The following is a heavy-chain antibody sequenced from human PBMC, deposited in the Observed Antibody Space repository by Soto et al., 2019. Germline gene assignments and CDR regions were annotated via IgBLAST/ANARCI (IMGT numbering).Heavy chain of an antibody. V-gene: IGHV4-34*01. Sequence: QVQLQQWGAGLLKPSETLSLTCAVYGGSFSEHYCTWIRQSPGKGLEGIGEIHPSGTTNYNPSLESRLTRAIYTSKTEFYLRLRSVTAADTAVYYCARGRDAYKGGNYWGQVTLVSVSS. D-gene: IGHD3-16*01. CDR2: IHPSGTT. J-gene: IGHJ4*02. CDR3: ARGRDAYKGGNY. CDR1: GGSFSEHY.